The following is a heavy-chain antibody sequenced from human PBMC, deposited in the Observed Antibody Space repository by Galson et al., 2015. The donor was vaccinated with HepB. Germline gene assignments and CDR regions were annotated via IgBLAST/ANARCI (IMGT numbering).Heavy chain of an antibody. CDR2: INHSGST. CDR1: GGSFSGYY. CDR3: ARDNAAAGRMYVY. V-gene: IGHV4-34*01. J-gene: IGHJ4*02. D-gene: IGHD6-13*01. Sequence: LTCAVYGGSFSGYYWSWIRQPPGKGLEWIGEINHSGSTNYNPSLKSRVTISVDTSKNQFSLRLSSVTAADTAVYYCARDNAAAGRMYVYWGQGTLVTVSS.